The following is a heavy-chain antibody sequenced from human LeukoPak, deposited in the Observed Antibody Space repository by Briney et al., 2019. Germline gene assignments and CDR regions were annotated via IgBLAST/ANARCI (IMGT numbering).Heavy chain of an antibody. J-gene: IGHJ4*02. V-gene: IGHV3-7*01. CDR1: GFTFSRYW. D-gene: IGHD2-2*01. Sequence: GGSLRLSCAASGFTFSRYWMNWVRQAPGKGLEWVANIKEDGSEKYYVDSVRGRFTISRDNAKNSLYLQMNSLRAEDTALYYCARDRAIVVVPDAIGFWGQGTLVTVSS. CDR2: IKEDGSEK. CDR3: ARDRAIVVVPDAIGF.